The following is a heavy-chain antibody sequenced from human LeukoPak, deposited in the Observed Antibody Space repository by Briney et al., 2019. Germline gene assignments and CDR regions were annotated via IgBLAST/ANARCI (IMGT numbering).Heavy chain of an antibody. V-gene: IGHV3-48*03. Sequence: GGSLRLSCAGSGFIFSSYEMNWVRQAPGKGLEWVSYISNTDSTIYYADSVKGRFTISRDNAKDSLYLQMDSLRVEDTAVYYCARDGGLSNNVCFLDYWGQGTLVTVSS. CDR3: ARDGGLSNNVCFLDY. J-gene: IGHJ4*02. CDR2: ISNTDSTI. CDR1: GFIFSSYE. D-gene: IGHD2/OR15-2a*01.